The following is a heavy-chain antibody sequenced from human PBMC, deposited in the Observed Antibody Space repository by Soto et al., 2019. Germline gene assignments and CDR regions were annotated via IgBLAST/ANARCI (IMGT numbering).Heavy chain of an antibody. Sequence: AESLSLTCAVYGGSFSGYDWSWIRQPPGKGLEWIGEISHSGSTNYNPSTNSRVTISVDTTKNQVSLKLSSVTAADTAGYYCATGLSAAGADGSHIDDWGQGTLVTVSS. D-gene: IGHD1-26*01. V-gene: IGHV4-34*01. CDR2: ISHSGST. CDR1: GGSFSGYD. J-gene: IGHJ4*02. CDR3: ATGLSAAGADGSHIDD.